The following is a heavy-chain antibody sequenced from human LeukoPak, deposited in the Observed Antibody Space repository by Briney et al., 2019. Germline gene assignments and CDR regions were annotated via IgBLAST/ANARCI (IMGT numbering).Heavy chain of an antibody. CDR3: ARFPMGDSFDI. Sequence: PGGSLRLSCAASGFTFSSYEMNWVRQAPGKGLEWVSYISSSGSTIYYADSVKGRFTISRDNAKNSLYLQMNSLRAEDTAVYYCARFPMGDSFDIWGQGTMVTVSS. CDR2: ISSSGSTI. J-gene: IGHJ3*02. D-gene: IGHD5-24*01. V-gene: IGHV3-48*03. CDR1: GFTFSSYE.